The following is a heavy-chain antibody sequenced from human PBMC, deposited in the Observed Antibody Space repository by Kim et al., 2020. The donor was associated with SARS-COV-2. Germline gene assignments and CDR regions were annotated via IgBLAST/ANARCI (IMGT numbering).Heavy chain of an antibody. D-gene: IGHD1-7*01. J-gene: IGHJ4*02. Sequence: QKLQGRVTMTTDTSTSTAYMELRSLRSDDTAVYYCARARGDWNCLPFDYWGQGTLVTVSS. V-gene: IGHV1-18*01. CDR3: ARARGDWNCLPFDY.